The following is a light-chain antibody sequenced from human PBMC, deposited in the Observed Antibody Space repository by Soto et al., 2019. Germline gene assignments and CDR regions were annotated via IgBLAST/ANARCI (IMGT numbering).Light chain of an antibody. CDR3: QQYRMSPNT. CDR2: GAS. J-gene: IGKJ5*01. Sequence: EIVMTQSPATLSVSPWERATLSCRASQSVSSNLAWYQQKPGQAPRLLIYGASTRATGIPARFSGSGSGTDFSLTIRGLKPEDFAVYYCQQYRMSPNTFGQGTRLEIK. V-gene: IGKV3D-15*02. CDR1: QSVSSN.